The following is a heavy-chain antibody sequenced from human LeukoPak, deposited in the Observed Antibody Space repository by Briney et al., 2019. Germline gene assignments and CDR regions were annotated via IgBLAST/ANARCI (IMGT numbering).Heavy chain of an antibody. V-gene: IGHV3-21*01. D-gene: IGHD3-10*01. CDR1: GFTFSSYS. CDR3: ARDVDSMVRGAMLHNWFDP. CDR2: ISSSSSYI. Sequence: GGSLRLSCAASGFTFSSYSMNWVRQAPGKGLEWVSSISSSSSYIYYADSVKGRFTISRDNAKNSLYLQMNSLRAEDTAVYYCARDVDSMVRGAMLHNWFDPWGQGTLVTVSS. J-gene: IGHJ5*02.